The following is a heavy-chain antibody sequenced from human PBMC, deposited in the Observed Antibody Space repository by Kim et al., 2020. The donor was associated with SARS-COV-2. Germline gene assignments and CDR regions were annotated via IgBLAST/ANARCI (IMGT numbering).Heavy chain of an antibody. V-gene: IGHV1-69*01. D-gene: IGHD3-10*01. J-gene: IGHJ4*02. CDR3: ATYYGSGDFDY. Sequence: ANYAQKFQGRVTITADESTSTAYMELSSLRSEDTAVYYCATYYGSGDFDYWGQGTLVTVSS. CDR2: A.